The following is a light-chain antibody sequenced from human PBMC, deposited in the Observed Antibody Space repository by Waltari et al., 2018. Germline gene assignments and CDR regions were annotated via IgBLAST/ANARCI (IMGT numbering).Light chain of an antibody. Sequence: QSVLTQPPSVSGAPGQRVTISCTGSGSNIGAGFDVHWYQQLPGTAPKLLVDGNNSRPPVFPDRFSASKSGTSASLAITGLQAEDEADYYCQSYDSSLTGSWVFGGGTKLTVL. CDR1: GSNIGAGFD. V-gene: IGLV1-40*01. CDR3: QSYDSSLTGSWV. CDR2: GNN. J-gene: IGLJ3*02.